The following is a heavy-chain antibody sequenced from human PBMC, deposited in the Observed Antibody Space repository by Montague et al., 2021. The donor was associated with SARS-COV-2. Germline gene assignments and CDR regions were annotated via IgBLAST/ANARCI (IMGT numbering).Heavy chain of an antibody. Sequence: SVKVSCKASGYIFTAFSMHWVRQAPGQGLEWMGWINPNNGATDYAQRFQGRVTLTRDTSISTAYMELSNLRSDDTAIFYCARAQYSWNDFYDWFDPWGQGTQVTVSS. J-gene: IGHJ5*02. CDR2: INPNNGAT. CDR1: GYIFTAFS. D-gene: IGHD1-1*01. V-gene: IGHV1-2*02. CDR3: ARAQYSWNDFYDWFDP.